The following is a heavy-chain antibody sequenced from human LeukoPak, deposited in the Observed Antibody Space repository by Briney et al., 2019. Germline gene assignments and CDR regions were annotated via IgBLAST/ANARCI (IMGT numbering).Heavy chain of an antibody. J-gene: IGHJ4*02. CDR1: GLTFSSYS. CDR2: ISSSSSYI. D-gene: IGHD3-10*01. Sequence: GGSLRLSCAASGLTFSSYSMNWVRQAPGKGLEWVSSISSSSSYIYYADSVKGRFTISRDNAKNSLYLQMNSLRAEDTAVYFCAKRGVVIRVFLVGFHKEAYYFDSWGQGALVTVSS. CDR3: AKRGVVIRVFLVGFHKEAYYFDS. V-gene: IGHV3-21*04.